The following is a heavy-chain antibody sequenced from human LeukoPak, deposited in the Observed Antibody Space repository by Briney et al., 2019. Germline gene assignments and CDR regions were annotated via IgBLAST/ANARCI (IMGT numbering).Heavy chain of an antibody. D-gene: IGHD3-3*01. V-gene: IGHV4-59*01. Sequence: PSETLSLTCTVSGGSISGYYWSWIRQPPGKGLEWIGYIYYSGNTNYNPSLRSRVTISVDTSKNQFSLKVKSVTAADTVVYYCARGYYDFYWGQGTLVTVSS. CDR2: IYYSGNT. CDR3: ARGYYDFY. J-gene: IGHJ4*02. CDR1: GGSISGYY.